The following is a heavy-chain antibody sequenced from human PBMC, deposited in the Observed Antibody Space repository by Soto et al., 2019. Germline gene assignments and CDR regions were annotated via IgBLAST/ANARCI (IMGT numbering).Heavy chain of an antibody. D-gene: IGHD3-16*01. CDR2: INPSGGST. J-gene: IGHJ4*02. V-gene: IGHV1-46*01. Sequence: ASVKVSCKASGYTFTSYYMHWVRQAPGQGLEWMGIINPSGGSTSYAQKFQGRVTMTRDTSTSTAYMELSSLRSEDTAVYYCARADYIWGSYPNNYFDYWGQGTLVTVSS. CDR1: GYTFTSYY. CDR3: ARADYIWGSYPNNYFDY.